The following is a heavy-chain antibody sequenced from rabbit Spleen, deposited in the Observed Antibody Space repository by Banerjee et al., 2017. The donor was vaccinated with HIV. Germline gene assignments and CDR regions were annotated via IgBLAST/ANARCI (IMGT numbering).Heavy chain of an antibody. CDR3: ARDTDGGSGYDL. V-gene: IGHV1S40*01. Sequence: QSLEESGGGLVQPEGSLTLTCTASGFSFSNSYYICWVRRAPGKGLEWIGCIRTGSGDTYYASWAKGRFTISKTSSTVDLKMTSLTAADTATYFCARDTDGGSGYDLWGQGTLVTVS. CDR2: IRTGSGDT. CDR1: GFSFSNSYY. J-gene: IGHJ3*01. D-gene: IGHD8-1*01.